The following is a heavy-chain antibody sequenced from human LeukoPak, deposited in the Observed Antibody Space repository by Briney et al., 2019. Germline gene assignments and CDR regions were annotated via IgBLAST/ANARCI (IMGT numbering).Heavy chain of an antibody. D-gene: IGHD3-16*02. CDR2: IYYSGST. Sequence: SETLSLTCNVSGGSISSYYWSWIRQPPGKGLEWIGYIYYSGSTNYNPSLKSRVTISVDTSKNQFSLKLSSVTAADTAVYYCARAQYMITFGGVIVTNYFDYWGQGTLVTVSS. CDR1: GGSISSYY. CDR3: ARAQYMITFGGVIVTNYFDY. J-gene: IGHJ4*02. V-gene: IGHV4-59*01.